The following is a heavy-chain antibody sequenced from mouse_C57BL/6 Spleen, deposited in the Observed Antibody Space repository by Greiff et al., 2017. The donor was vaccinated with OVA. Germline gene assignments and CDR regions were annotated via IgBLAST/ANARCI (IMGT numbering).Heavy chain of an antibody. J-gene: IGHJ3*01. V-gene: IGHV1-80*01. D-gene: IGHD1-1*01. Sequence: VKLMESGAELVKPGASVKISCKASGYAFSSYWMNWVKQRPGKGLEWIGQIYPGDGDTNYNGKFKGKATLTADKSSSTAYMQLSSLTSEDSAVYFCARSDGSSYGFAYWGQGTLVTVSA. CDR1: GYAFSSYW. CDR2: IYPGDGDT. CDR3: ARSDGSSYGFAY.